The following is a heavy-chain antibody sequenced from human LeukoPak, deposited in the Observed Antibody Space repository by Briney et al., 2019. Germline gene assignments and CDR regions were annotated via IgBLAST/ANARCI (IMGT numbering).Heavy chain of an antibody. Sequence: GGSLRLSCAASGFTFSSYGMHWVRQAPGKGLEWVAVISYDGSNKYYADSVKGRFTISRDNSKNTLYLQMNSLRAEDTAVYYCAKVLAPAYESPKNYGMGAWGQGTTVTVSS. CDR1: GFTFSSYG. CDR2: ISYDGSNK. J-gene: IGHJ6*02. V-gene: IGHV3-30*18. CDR3: AKVLAPAYESPKNYGMGA. D-gene: IGHD3-22*01.